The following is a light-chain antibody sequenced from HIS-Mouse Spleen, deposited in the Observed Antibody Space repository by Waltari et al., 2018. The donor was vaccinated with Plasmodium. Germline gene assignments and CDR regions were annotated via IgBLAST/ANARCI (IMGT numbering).Light chain of an antibody. CDR3: QQYGSSPWT. J-gene: IGKJ1*01. Sequence: ELVLKQSTGTLYLSPGERATVACKASQSVRSSYLAWYQQKPGQAPRLLIYGPSSRATGIPDRFSGSGSGTDFTLTISRLEPEDFAVYYCQQYGSSPWTFGQGTKVEIK. CDR2: GPS. CDR1: QSVRSSY. V-gene: IGKV3-20*01.